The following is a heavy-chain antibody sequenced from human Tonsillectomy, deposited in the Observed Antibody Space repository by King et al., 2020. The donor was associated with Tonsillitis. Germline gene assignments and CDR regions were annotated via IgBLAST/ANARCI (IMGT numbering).Heavy chain of an antibody. V-gene: IGHV1-69*01. CDR1: GGSFSRNG. CDR2: IGPIFGAT. D-gene: IGHD5-24*01. J-gene: IGHJ4*02. CDR3: GREEMATGRRYFDL. Sequence: QLVQSGAEVKKPGSSVKVSCKASGGSFSRNGISWVRQAPGQGLEWMGGIGPIFGATKPALRFQGRVTITADESTGPAYMELSSLGSEDTAMYYCGREEMATGRRYFDLWGQGTLVTVSS.